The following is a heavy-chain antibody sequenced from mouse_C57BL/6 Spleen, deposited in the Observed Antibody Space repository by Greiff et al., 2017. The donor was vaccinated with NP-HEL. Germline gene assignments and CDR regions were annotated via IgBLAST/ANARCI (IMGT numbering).Heavy chain of an antibody. Sequence: EVQLVESGEGLVKPGGSLKLSCAASGFTFSSYAMSWVRQTPEKRLEWVAYISSGGDYIYYADTVKGRFTISRDNARNTLYLQMSSLKSEDTAMYYCTRDPIYYYGSSYDAMDYWGQGTSVTVSS. CDR1: GFTFSSYA. V-gene: IGHV5-9-1*02. D-gene: IGHD1-1*01. CDR3: TRDPIYYYGSSYDAMDY. J-gene: IGHJ4*01. CDR2: ISSGGDYI.